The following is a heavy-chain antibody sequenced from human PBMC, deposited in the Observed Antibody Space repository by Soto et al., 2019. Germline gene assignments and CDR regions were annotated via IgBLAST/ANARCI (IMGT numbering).Heavy chain of an antibody. D-gene: IGHD6-13*01. V-gene: IGHV4-39*01. Sequence: SETLSLTCIVSGASIISRSSYWFCIRQPPGKGLEWVGTFYSGSTYNNPSLKSRVTISVDTSKNQFSLKLSSVAAEDTAIYYCATTRGIAVGGSFDHWGQGTPVTVSS. J-gene: IGHJ5*02. CDR1: GASIISRSSY. CDR3: ATTRGIAVGGSFDH. CDR2: FYSGST.